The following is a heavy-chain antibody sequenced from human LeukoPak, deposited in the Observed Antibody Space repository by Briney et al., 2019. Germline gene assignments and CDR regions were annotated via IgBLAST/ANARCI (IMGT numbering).Heavy chain of an antibody. CDR2: INRNGDRT. CDR3: VKDLYYDNSGYYSGAFDY. V-gene: IGHV3-64D*06. J-gene: IGHJ4*02. CDR1: GFTFKKYD. Sequence: GGSLRLSCSVSGFTFKKYDTHWVRQARGQGLDYVSAINRNGDRTYYSNSVQGGYPSSTTNTKNTLFLQNSSMRVEDTAVYYCVKDLYYDNSGYYSGAFDYWGQGTLVTVSS. D-gene: IGHD3-22*01.